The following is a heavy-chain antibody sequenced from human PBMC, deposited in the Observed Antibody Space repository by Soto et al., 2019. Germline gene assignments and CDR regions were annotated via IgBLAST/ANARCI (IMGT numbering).Heavy chain of an antibody. CDR1: GFTVSRYD. J-gene: IGHJ4*02. D-gene: IGHD4-17*01. CDR3: AKADDGDTHFEN. V-gene: IGHV3-13*01. CDR2: IGSAGDT. Sequence: EVQLVESGGGLVQPGGSLRLSCAASGFTVSRYDMHWVRQATGKGLEWVAVIGSAGDTYYPGSVKGRFTISRENAQNSLYLQMTSLRAEDTAVYYCAKADDGDTHFENWGQGTLVTVSS.